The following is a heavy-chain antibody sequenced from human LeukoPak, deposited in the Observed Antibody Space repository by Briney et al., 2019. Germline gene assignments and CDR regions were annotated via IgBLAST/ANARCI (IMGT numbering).Heavy chain of an antibody. D-gene: IGHD5-12*01. Sequence: PSETLSLTCTVYGGSISSSSYYWGWIRQPPGKGLEWIGSIYYSGSTYYNPSLKSRVTISVDTSKNQFSLKLSSVTAADTAVYYCASNIVAHFDYWGQGTLVTVSS. V-gene: IGHV4-39*01. CDR3: ASNIVAHFDY. CDR1: GGSISSSSYY. J-gene: IGHJ4*02. CDR2: IYYSGST.